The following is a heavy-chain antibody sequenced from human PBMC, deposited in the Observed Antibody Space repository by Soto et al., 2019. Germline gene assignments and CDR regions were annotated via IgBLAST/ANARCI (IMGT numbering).Heavy chain of an antibody. D-gene: IGHD2-21*01. J-gene: IGHJ3*02. CDR2: IYWDDEK. Sequence: SGPTLVNPPQTLTLTCTFSGFSLSTSGVGVGWIRQPPGKALEWLTLIYWDDEKRYSPSLKSRLTITKDTSKNQVVLTMTNIDPVDIATYYCARAYCSGDCYSFDIWGQGTMVTVSS. CDR1: GFSLSTSGVG. CDR3: ARAYCSGDCYSFDI. V-gene: IGHV2-5*02.